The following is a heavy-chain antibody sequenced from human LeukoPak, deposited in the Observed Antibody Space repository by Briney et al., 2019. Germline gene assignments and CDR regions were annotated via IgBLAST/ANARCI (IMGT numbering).Heavy chain of an antibody. V-gene: IGHV3-7*05. CDR3: ARCDMFGTSDY. CDR2: IKEDGSEK. CDR1: GFIFSTYW. D-gene: IGHD2-8*01. J-gene: IGHJ4*02. Sequence: GGSLRLSCAASGFIFSTYWMSWIRQAPGKGVEWVANIKEDGSEKYYVDSVKGRFTISRDNAKKSLYLQMNILRAEDTAIYYCARCDMFGTSDYWGQGTLVSVSS.